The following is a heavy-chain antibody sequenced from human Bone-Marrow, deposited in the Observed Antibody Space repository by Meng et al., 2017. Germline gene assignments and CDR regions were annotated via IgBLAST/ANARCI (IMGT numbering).Heavy chain of an antibody. V-gene: IGHV4-38-2*02. J-gene: IGHJ4*02. D-gene: IGHD6-19*01. CDR3: ATIKGAGYSSAGGGVDY. CDR1: GYSISSGYF. CDR2: IYHGGST. Sequence: GSLRLSCSVSGYSISSGYFWGWIRQPPGKGLEWITNIYHGGSTFYNPSLKNRVTISLDTSKNQISLKLSSVTAADTAVYYCATIKGAGYSSAGGGVDYWGQGTLVTVSS.